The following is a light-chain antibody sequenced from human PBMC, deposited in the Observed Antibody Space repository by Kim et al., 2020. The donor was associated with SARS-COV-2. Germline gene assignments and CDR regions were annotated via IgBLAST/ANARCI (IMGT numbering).Light chain of an antibody. Sequence: FCKTVKITFQVGGLISYSANGYQQTPAQAPVLVIYGKNNRPSGIPVRFSGSSSGNTASLTITWAQAEDDADYFCNSRDSSDNHYVFGTGTKVTVL. CDR2: GKN. CDR1: GLISYS. J-gene: IGLJ1*01. CDR3: NSRDSSDNHYV. V-gene: IGLV3-19*01.